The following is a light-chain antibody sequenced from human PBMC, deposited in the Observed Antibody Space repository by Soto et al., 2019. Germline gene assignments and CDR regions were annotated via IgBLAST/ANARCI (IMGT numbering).Light chain of an antibody. CDR1: QRVSNNY. CDR2: DAS. V-gene: IGKV3-20*01. J-gene: IGKJ4*01. CDR3: QQSGRSPVT. Sequence: LTQSAGTLSLYARERATLSFSASQRVSNNYLAWYQQKPGQAPRLLIYDASNRASGVPDRFSGSGSGTEFTLTISSLQPDDFALYYCQQSGRSPVTFGGGTKVDIK.